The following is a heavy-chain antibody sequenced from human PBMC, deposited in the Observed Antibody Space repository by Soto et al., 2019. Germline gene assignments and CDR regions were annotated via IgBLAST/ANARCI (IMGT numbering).Heavy chain of an antibody. J-gene: IGHJ6*03. CDR3: ARRIDAAGGYYLYALVN. V-gene: IGHV5-10-1*01. D-gene: IGHD5-12*01. Sequence: PGESLKISGKGSVYTFDTYLITWVRHTPGKCLEWMGSIDPIDSKTKYSPSLEGHITISLDKSISTTYLQWSSLKASDTAIYYCARRIDAAGGYYLYALVNRGKGTSV. CDR2: IDPIDSKT. CDR1: VYTFDTYL.